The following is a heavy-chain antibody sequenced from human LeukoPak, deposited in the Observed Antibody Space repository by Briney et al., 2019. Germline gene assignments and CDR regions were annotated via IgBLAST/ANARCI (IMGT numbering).Heavy chain of an antibody. V-gene: IGHV1-2*02. J-gene: IGHJ4*02. Sequence: ASMTVSCKPSGYTFTDYNVYWVRQAPEQGLQWMGWANPKTGATVYAQNFQGRVTMTRDTSIRTAYMQLSGLTSDDTAVYYCARRYCSGGSCIPDYWGQGTLVTVSS. CDR2: ANPKTGAT. CDR3: ARRYCSGGSCIPDY. CDR1: GYTFTDYN. D-gene: IGHD2-15*01.